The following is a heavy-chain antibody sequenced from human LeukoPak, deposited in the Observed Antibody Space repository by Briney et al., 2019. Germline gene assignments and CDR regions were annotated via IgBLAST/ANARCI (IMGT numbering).Heavy chain of an antibody. J-gene: IGHJ4*02. CDR1: GYTFTSYG. V-gene: IGHV1-69*13. CDR3: ASSKDYSDSSGFARTLDH. Sequence: ASVKVSCKASGYTFTSYGISWVRQAPGQGLEWMGGIIPIFGTVNHAQKFQGRVTITADESTSTAYMELSSLRSEDTAVYYCASSKDYSDSSGFARTLDHWGQGTLVTVSS. D-gene: IGHD3-22*01. CDR2: IIPIFGTV.